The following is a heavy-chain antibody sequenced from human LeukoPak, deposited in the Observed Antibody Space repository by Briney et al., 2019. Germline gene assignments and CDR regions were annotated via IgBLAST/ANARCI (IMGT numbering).Heavy chain of an antibody. V-gene: IGHV3-33*01. CDR3: ARAEVPGAIKSGAFDI. Sequence: PGGSLRLSCAASGFTFSTYGMHWVRQAPGKGLAWVAVIWDDGTNKYYADSVKGRFTISRDNSRNTLYLQMNSLRAADTAVYYCARAEVPGAIKSGAFDIWGQGTMVTVSS. CDR2: IWDDGTNK. D-gene: IGHD2-2*01. CDR1: GFTFSTYG. J-gene: IGHJ3*02.